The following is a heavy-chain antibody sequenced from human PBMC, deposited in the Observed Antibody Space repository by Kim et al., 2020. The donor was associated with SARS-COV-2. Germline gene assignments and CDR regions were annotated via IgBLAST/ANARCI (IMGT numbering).Heavy chain of an antibody. Sequence: SETLSLTCAVYGGSFSGYYWSWIRQPPGKGLEWIGEINHSGSTNYNPSLKSRVTISVDTSKNQFSLKLSSVTAADTAVYYCSRGLVSAAATGWFDPWCQG. D-gene: IGHD6-13*01. CDR3: SRGLVSAAATGWFDP. J-gene: IGHJ5*02. CDR2: INHSGST. V-gene: IGHV4-34*01. CDR1: GGSFSGYY.